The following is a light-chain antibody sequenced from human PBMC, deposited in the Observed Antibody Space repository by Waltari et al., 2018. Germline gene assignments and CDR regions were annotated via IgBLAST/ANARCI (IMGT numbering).Light chain of an antibody. CDR1: QSVSSN. J-gene: IGKJ5*01. CDR2: EAS. Sequence: EIVMTQYPATLSVSPGERATLSCRASQSVSSNLAWYQQKPGQTPRLLIYEASTRPTGIPARFSGSGSGTEFTLSISNLQSEDFAVYYCQQYNTWPPITFGQGTRLEIK. CDR3: QQYNTWPPIT. V-gene: IGKV3-15*01.